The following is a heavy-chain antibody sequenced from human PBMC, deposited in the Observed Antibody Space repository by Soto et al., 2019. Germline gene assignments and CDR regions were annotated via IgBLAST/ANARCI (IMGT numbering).Heavy chain of an antibody. D-gene: IGHD1-1*01. CDR2: INAGNGDT. CDR1: GFTFIHFA. V-gene: IGHV1-3*01. Sequence: QVQLVQSGAEVKQPGASVKVSCKASGFTFIHFALHWVRQAPGERLEWMGWINAGNGDTKYSQKFQDRVSITRDTSASTVYMEVSSLKSEDTAVHYCARGRWTQTTADYYLDYWGQGTLVTVSS. J-gene: IGHJ4*02. CDR3: ARGRWTQTTADYYLDY.